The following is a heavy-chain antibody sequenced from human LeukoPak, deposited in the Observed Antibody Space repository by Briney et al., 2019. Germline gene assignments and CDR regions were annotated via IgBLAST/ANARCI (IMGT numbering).Heavy chain of an antibody. CDR1: GGSISSGSYS. CDR3: ARGITLFGVVIIKNYYMDV. Sequence: SETLSLTCTVSGGSISSGSYSWSWIRQPAGQGLEWIGHIYTSGRNNYNPSLKSRVTMSIDTSKNHFSLRLSSVTAADTAVHYCARGITLFGVVIIKNYYMDVWGKGTTVTVSS. CDR2: IYTSGRN. V-gene: IGHV4-61*09. J-gene: IGHJ6*03. D-gene: IGHD3-3*01.